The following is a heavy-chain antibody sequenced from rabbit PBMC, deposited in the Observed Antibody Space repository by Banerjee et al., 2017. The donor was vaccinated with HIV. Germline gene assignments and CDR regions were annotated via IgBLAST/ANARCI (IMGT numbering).Heavy chain of an antibody. J-gene: IGHJ4*01. CDR3: ARVYYEYYFNL. Sequence: AKGRFTISKTSWTTVTLQMTSLTAADTATYFCARVYYEYYFNLWGPGTLVTVS. V-gene: IGHV1S40*01. D-gene: IGHD1-1*01.